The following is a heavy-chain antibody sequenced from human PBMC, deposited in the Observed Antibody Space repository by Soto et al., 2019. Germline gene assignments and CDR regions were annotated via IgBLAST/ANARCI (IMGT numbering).Heavy chain of an antibody. CDR2: IIPILGIA. J-gene: IGHJ4*02. Sequence: QVQLVQSGAEVKKPGSSVKVSCKASGGTFSSYTISWVRQAPGQGLEWMGRIIPILGIAKYAQKFQGRVTITADKSTSTAYMELSSLRSEDTAVDYCAGVAGGSGSSDYWGQGTLVTVCS. V-gene: IGHV1-69*02. CDR3: AGVAGGSGSSDY. CDR1: GGTFSSYT. D-gene: IGHD3-10*01.